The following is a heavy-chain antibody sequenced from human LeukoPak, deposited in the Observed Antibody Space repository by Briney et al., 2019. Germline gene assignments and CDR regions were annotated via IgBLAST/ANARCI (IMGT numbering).Heavy chain of an antibody. Sequence: ASVKVSCKASGYTFTSYGISWVRQAPGQGLEWMGWISAYSGNTNYAQKLQGRVTMTTDTSTSTAYMELRSLRSDDTAVYYCARGPRIAAAGTFLVWFDPWGQGTLVTVSS. CDR2: ISAYSGNT. V-gene: IGHV1-18*01. J-gene: IGHJ5*02. CDR1: GYTFTSYG. CDR3: ARGPRIAAAGTFLVWFDP. D-gene: IGHD6-13*01.